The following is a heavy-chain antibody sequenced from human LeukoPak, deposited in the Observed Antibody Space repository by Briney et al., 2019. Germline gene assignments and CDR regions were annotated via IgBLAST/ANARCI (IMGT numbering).Heavy chain of an antibody. CDR3: ARRSSSGSWFDY. CDR1: GGSISSGGYY. D-gene: IGHD3-22*01. J-gene: IGHJ4*02. V-gene: IGHV4-31*03. Sequence: SETLSLTCTVSGGSISSGGYYWSWIRQHPGKGLEWIGYIYYSGSTYYNPSLKSRVTISVDTSKNQFSLKLSSVTAADTAVYYCARRSSSGSWFDYWGQGALVTVSS. CDR2: IYYSGST.